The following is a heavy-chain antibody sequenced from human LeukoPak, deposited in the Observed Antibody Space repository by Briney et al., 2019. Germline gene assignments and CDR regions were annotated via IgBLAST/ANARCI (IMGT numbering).Heavy chain of an antibody. CDR2: ISPSGDIT. CDR1: GFTFSKHG. J-gene: IGHJ6*03. V-gene: IGHV3-23*01. Sequence: GGSLRLSCAASGFTFSKHGMNWVRQAPGKGLEWVSGISPSGDITYYADSVKGRFTISRDISENTLYLQLNSLRAEDTAVYYCAKYRIHYYYYMDVWGKGTTVTISS. CDR3: AKYRIHYYYYMDV.